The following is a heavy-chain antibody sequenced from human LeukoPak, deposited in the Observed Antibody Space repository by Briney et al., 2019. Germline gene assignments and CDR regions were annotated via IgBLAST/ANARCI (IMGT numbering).Heavy chain of an antibody. CDR1: QFNFKKFG. D-gene: IGHD4-17*01. CDR2: INGVGT. J-gene: IGHJ3*02. V-gene: IGHV3-23*01. Sequence: GSLGLSCATSQFNFKKFGMTWVRQAPGKGLEWVSSINGVGTQYADSVQGRFAISRDNSKNTLYLQMNSLRAEDTAVYYCAKDPNGDYIGTFDIWDQGTMVTVSS. CDR3: AKDPNGDYIGTFDI.